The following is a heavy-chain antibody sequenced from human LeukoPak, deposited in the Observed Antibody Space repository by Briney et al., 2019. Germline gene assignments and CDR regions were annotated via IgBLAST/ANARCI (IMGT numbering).Heavy chain of an antibody. CDR1: GGSFSGYY. CDR3: ASGTPPLVHPY. D-gene: IGHD6-13*01. J-gene: IGHJ4*02. V-gene: IGHV4-34*01. Sequence: ASETLSLTCAGYGGSFSGYYWSWIRQPPGKGLEWIGEINHSGSTNYNPSLKSRVTISVDTSKNQFSLKLSSVTAADTAVYYCASGTPPLVHPYWGQGTLVTVSS. CDR2: INHSGST.